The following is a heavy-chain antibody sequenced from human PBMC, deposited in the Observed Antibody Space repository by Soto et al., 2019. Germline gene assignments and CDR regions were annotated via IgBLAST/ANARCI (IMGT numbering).Heavy chain of an antibody. Sequence: SVIMSLTCAVYGGSISGYYWSWIRQPPGKGLEWIGEINHSGSTSYNPSLKSRVTISLDTSKNQFSLRLSSVTAADTAVYYCARAHTIYTNHGWFDPSGQGTLVTVSA. V-gene: IGHV4-34*01. CDR2: INHSGST. CDR1: GGSISGYY. CDR3: ARAHTIYTNHGWFDP. D-gene: IGHD2-21*01. J-gene: IGHJ5*02.